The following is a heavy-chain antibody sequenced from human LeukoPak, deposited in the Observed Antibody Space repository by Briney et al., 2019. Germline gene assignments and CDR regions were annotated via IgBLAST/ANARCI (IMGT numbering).Heavy chain of an antibody. J-gene: IGHJ4*02. V-gene: IGHV1-2*02. CDR2: INPDSGGT. CDR3: ASLTVAGITIPVY. D-gene: IGHD6-19*01. Sequence: ASVKVSCKASGYTFTGYYMHWVRQAPGQGLEWMGWINPDSGGTNYAQKFQGRVTMTRDTSISTAYMELSRLRSDDTAVYYCASLTVAGITIPVYWGQGTLVTVSS. CDR1: GYTFTGYY.